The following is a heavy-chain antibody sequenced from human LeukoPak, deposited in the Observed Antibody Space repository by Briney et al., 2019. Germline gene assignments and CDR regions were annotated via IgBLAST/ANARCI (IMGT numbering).Heavy chain of an antibody. V-gene: IGHV1-8*01. CDR2: MNPNSGNT. Sequence: GASVKVSCKASGYAFTSYDINWVRQATGQGLEWVGWMNPNSGNTGYAQKFQGRVTMTRNTSISTAYMELSSLRSEDTAVYYCARGVGGSYYNWFDPWGQGTLVTVSS. CDR1: GYAFTSYD. CDR3: ARGVGGSYYNWFDP. D-gene: IGHD1-26*01. J-gene: IGHJ5*02.